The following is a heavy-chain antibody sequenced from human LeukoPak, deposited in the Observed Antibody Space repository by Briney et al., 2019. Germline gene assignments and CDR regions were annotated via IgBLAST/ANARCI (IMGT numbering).Heavy chain of an antibody. J-gene: IGHJ6*02. CDR3: ANFCGDLYSYYYYGMDV. V-gene: IGHV3-23*01. CDR1: GFTFSSYA. D-gene: IGHD4-17*01. CDR2: ISGSGGST. Sequence: GGSLRLSCAASGFTFSSYAMSWVRQAPGKGLEWVSAISGSGGSTYYADSVKGRFTISRDNSKNTLYLQMNSLRAEDTAVYYCANFCGDLYSYYYYGMDVWGQGTTVTVSS.